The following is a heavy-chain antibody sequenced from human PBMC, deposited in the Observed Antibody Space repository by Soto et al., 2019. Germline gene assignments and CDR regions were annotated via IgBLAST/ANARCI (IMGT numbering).Heavy chain of an antibody. CDR2: IYYSGST. D-gene: IGHD2-2*01. CDR3: ARGLGYCRSTSCYEIDY. Sequence: SETLSLTCTVSGGSISSGGYYWSWIRQHPGKGLEWIGYIYYSGSTYYNPSLKSRVTISVDTSKNQFSLRLSSVTAADTAVYYCARGLGYCRSTSCYEIDYCGQGPLVTVYS. V-gene: IGHV4-31*03. J-gene: IGHJ4*02. CDR1: GGSISSGGYY.